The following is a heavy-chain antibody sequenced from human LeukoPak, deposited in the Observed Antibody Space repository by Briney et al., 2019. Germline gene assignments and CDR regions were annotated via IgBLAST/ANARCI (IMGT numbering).Heavy chain of an antibody. V-gene: IGHV4-38-2*02. J-gene: IGHJ4*02. CDR2: IYHSGST. Sequence: SETLSLTCAVSGYSISSGYYWGWIRQPPGKGLEWIGSIYHSGSTYYNPSLKSRVTISVDTSKNQFSLKVSSVTAADTAVYYCARDRSSAYDIGVWGQGTLVTVSS. CDR3: ARDRSSAYDIGV. D-gene: IGHD6-6*01. CDR1: GYSISSGYY.